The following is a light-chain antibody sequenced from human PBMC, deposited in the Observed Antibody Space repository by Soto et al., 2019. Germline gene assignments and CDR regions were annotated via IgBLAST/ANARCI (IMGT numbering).Light chain of an antibody. CDR2: GNS. J-gene: IGLJ2*01. V-gene: IGLV1-40*01. Sequence: QPVLTQPPSVSWAPGQMVTISCTGSSSNIGAGYDVPWYQQLPGTAPKLLIYGNSNRPSGVPDRFSGSKSGTSASLAITVLLDEDAADYYCQSYDSSLSVLFGGGTTLTVL. CDR1: SSNIGAGYD. CDR3: QSYDSSLSVL.